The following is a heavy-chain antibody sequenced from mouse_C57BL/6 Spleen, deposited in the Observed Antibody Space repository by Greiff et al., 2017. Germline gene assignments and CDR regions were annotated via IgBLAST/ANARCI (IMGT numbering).Heavy chain of an antibody. V-gene: IGHV1-69*01. D-gene: IGHD3-2*02. CDR2: IDPSDSYT. J-gene: IGHJ3*01. CDR1: GYTFTSYW. CDR3: ARGERRPSFAY. Sequence: QVQLQQPGAELVMPGASVKLSCKASGYTFTSYWMHWVKQRPGQGLEWIGEIDPSDSYTNYNQKFKGKSTLTVDKSSSTAYMQLSSLTSEDSAVYYCARGERRPSFAYWGQGTLVTVSA.